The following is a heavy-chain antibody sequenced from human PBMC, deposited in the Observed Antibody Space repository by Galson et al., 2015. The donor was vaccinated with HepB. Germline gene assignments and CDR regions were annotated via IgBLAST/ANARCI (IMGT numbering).Heavy chain of an antibody. V-gene: IGHV3-30*18. Sequence: LRLSCAASGFTFSNYGMHWVRQAPGKGLEWVDVISYDGSNKYYAASVKGRFTISRENSKNTLYLQMNSLRAEDTALYYCAKDPYLYSALAGTMAGFDYWGQGTLVTVSS. CDR1: GFTFSNYG. J-gene: IGHJ4*02. CDR2: ISYDGSNK. D-gene: IGHD6-19*01. CDR3: AKDPYLYSALAGTMAGFDY.